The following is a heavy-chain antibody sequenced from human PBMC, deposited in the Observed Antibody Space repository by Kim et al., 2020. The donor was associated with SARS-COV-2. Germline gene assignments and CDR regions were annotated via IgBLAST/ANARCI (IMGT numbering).Heavy chain of an antibody. CDR2: INSDGSST. D-gene: IGHD4-17*01. CDR3: ARVLFDDYGDHYFDY. J-gene: IGHJ4*02. CDR1: GFTFSSYW. Sequence: GGSLRLSCAASGFTFSSYWMHWVRQAPGKGLVWVSRINSDGSSTSYADSVKGRFTISRDNAKNTLYLQMNSLRAEDTAVYYCARVLFDDYGDHYFDYWGQGTLVTVSS. V-gene: IGHV3-74*01.